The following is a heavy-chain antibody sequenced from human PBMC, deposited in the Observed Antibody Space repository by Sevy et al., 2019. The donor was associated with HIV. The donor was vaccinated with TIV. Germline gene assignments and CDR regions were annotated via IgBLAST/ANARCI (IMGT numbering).Heavy chain of an antibody. CDR3: ARVGALSHRSWFDP. J-gene: IGHJ5*02. CDR1: GGTFSSYA. D-gene: IGHD3-16*01. Sequence: ASVKVSCKASGGTFSSYAISWVRQAPGQGPEWMGGIIPIFGTANYAQKFQGRVTITADESTSTAYMELSSLRSEDTAVYYCARVGALSHRSWFDPWGQGTLVTVSS. CDR2: IIPIFGTA. V-gene: IGHV1-69*13.